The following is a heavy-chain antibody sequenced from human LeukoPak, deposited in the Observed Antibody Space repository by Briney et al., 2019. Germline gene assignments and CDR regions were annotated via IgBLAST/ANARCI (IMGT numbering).Heavy chain of an antibody. CDR1: GDSVSSNSAA. J-gene: IGHJ4*02. Sequence: SQTLSLTCAISGDSVSSNSAAWIWIRQSPSRGLEWLGRTYYRSKWYNDYAVSVKSRITITPDTSKNQFSLKLSSVTAADTAVYYCAKVRNGVSMPSFDYWGQGTLVTVSS. CDR3: AKVRNGVSMPSFDY. CDR2: TYYRSKWYN. V-gene: IGHV6-1*01. D-gene: IGHD2-2*01.